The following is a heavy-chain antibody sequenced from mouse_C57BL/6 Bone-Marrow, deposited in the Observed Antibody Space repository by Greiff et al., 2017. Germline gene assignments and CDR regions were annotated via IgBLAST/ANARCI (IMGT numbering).Heavy chain of an antibody. J-gene: IGHJ3*01. CDR1: GYTFTSYW. CDR2: IDPSDSDT. V-gene: IGHV1-69*01. D-gene: IGHD2-2*01. Sequence: QVQLQQPGAELVMPGASVKLSCKASGYTFTSYWMHWVKQRPGQGLEWIGEIDPSDSDTNYHQKFKGKSTLTVDKSSSTAYLQLSSLTSEDCAVYEGASGGVTTGRRAFACRGKGTMVT. CDR3: ASGGVTTGRRAFAC.